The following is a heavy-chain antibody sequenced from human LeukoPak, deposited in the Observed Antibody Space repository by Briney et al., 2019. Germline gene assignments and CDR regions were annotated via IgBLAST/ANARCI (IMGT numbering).Heavy chain of an antibody. CDR2: ISSSSSYI. D-gene: IGHD4-11*01. J-gene: IGHJ4*02. Sequence: GGPLRLSCAASGFTFSSYSMNWVRQAPGKGLEWVSSISSSSSYIYYADSVKGRFTISRDNAKNSLYLQMNSLRAEDTAVYYCARGDDYSSTFDYWGQGTLVTVSS. V-gene: IGHV3-21*01. CDR3: ARGDDYSSTFDY. CDR1: GFTFSSYS.